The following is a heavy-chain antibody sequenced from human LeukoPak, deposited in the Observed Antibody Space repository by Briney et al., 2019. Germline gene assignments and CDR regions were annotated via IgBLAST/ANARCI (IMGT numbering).Heavy chain of an antibody. Sequence: GGSLRLSCAASGFTFSDYSMSWIRQAPGKGLEWISYISSSSPMSYSDSVKGRFIVSRDNAKNSLFLQMNNLRAEDTAVYFCARVDSSGWGTFHFWGQGTLVYVSS. CDR2: ISSSSPM. CDR3: ARVDSSGWGTFHF. CDR1: GFTFSDYS. D-gene: IGHD6-19*01. J-gene: IGHJ4*02. V-gene: IGHV3-11*01.